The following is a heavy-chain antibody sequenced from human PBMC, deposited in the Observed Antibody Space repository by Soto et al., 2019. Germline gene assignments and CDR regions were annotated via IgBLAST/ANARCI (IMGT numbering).Heavy chain of an antibody. CDR3: GRDLRDWDSGSYSYDY. V-gene: IGHV3-7*04. J-gene: IGHJ4*02. CDR1: GFTFSIYW. Sequence: GGSLRLSCAASGFTFSIYWLSWVRQAPGRGLERVSNIKQDGGEKYYVEYVKGRFTISRDNAKNSLYLQMNSLRAEDTAVYYCGRDLRDWDSGSYSYDYWGQGP. D-gene: IGHD1-26*01. CDR2: IKQDGGEK.